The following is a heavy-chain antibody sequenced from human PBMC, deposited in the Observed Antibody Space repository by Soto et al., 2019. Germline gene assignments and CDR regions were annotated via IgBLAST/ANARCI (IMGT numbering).Heavy chain of an antibody. D-gene: IGHD6-19*01. CDR3: AKRFSDGWEASMDV. V-gene: IGHV3-23*04. CDR1: GFAFSNFH. J-gene: IGHJ6*02. CDR2: IGGAGNDI. Sequence: EMQVVESGGGLVQPGGSLRLSCAASGFAFSNFHMNWVRQAPGKGLQWVATIGGAGNDIHYADSVEGRFIVSRDNSKKTLHLQMAGLRDEDTAIYYCAKRFSDGWEASMDVWGQGTTVTVSS.